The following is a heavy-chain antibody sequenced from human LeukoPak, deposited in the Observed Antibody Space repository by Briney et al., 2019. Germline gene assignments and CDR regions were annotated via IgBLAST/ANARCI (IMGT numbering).Heavy chain of an antibody. CDR3: ARPISIAAAGSFDY. V-gene: IGHV4-39*01. CDR2: IYYSGST. J-gene: IGHJ4*02. Sequence: SETLSLTCTVSGGSISSSSYYWGWIRQPPGKGLEWIVSIYYSGSTYYNQSLKSRVTISVDTSKNQFSLKLSSVTAADTAVYYCARPISIAAAGSFDYWGQGTLVTVSS. CDR1: GGSISSSSYY. D-gene: IGHD6-13*01.